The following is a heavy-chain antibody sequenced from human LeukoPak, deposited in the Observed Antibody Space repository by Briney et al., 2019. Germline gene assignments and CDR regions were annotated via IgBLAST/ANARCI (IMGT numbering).Heavy chain of an antibody. CDR3: TTDLHYDILTGYYNDNAFDI. D-gene: IGHD3-9*01. V-gene: IGHV3-15*01. Sequence: GGSLRLSCAASGFTFSNAWMSWVRQAPGKGLEWVARIKSKTNGETTDYAAPVKFRFTISRGDSKNTLYLKMNSLKNEDTAVYYCTTDLHYDILTGYYNDNAFDIWGQGTMVTVSS. CDR2: IKSKTNGETT. J-gene: IGHJ3*02. CDR1: GFTFSNAW.